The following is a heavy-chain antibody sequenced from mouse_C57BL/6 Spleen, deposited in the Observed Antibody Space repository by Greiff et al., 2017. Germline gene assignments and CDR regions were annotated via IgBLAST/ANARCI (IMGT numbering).Heavy chain of an antibody. CDR1: GYTFTEYT. J-gene: IGHJ4*01. Sequence: VQLLQSGAELVKPGASVKLSCEASGYTFTEYTIHWVQQRSGQGLEWIGWFYPGSGSIKYNEKFKDKATLTADKSSSTVYMELSRLPSEDSVVYCCARHEGASSGYAMDYWGQGTSVTVSS. CDR3: ARHEGASSGYAMDY. V-gene: IGHV1-62-2*01. D-gene: IGHD3-1*01. CDR2: FYPGSGSI.